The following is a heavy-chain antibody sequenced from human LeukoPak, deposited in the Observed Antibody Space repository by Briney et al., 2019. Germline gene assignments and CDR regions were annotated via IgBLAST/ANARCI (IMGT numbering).Heavy chain of an antibody. Sequence: SETLSLTCAVYGGSFSGCYWSWIRQPPGKGLEWIGEINHSGSTNYNPSLKSRVTISVDTSENQFSLKLSSVTAADTAVYYCARGLRGSSTSRVSSKISVHYYGMDVWGKGTTVTVSS. J-gene: IGHJ6*04. CDR3: ARGLRGSSTSRVSSKISVHYYGMDV. CDR1: GGSFSGCY. D-gene: IGHD2-2*01. V-gene: IGHV4-34*01. CDR2: INHSGST.